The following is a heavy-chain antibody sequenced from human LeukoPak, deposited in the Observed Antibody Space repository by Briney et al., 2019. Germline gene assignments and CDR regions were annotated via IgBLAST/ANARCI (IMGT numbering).Heavy chain of an antibody. D-gene: IGHD3-10*01. J-gene: IGHJ1*01. Sequence: GGSLRLSCAASGITFSSYAMHWVRQAPGKGLEWVAVISYDGSNIKYYADSVKGRFTISRDNSKNTLYLHMNSLRAEDTAVYYCARDPLMVRGVIITKYFQHWGQGTLVTVSS. CDR1: GITFSSYA. CDR3: ARDPLMVRGVIITKYFQH. V-gene: IGHV3-30-3*01. CDR2: ISYDGSNIK.